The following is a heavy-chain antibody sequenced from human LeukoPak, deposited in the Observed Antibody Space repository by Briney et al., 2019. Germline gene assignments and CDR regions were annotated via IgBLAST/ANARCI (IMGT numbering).Heavy chain of an antibody. CDR1: GFTFSSYS. Sequence: GGSLRLSCAASGFTFSSYSMNWVRQAPGKGLEWVSSISSSSSYIYYADSVKGRFTISRDNAKNSLYLQMNSLRAEDTAVYYCARGRGYSYPNWFDPWGQGTLVTVSS. D-gene: IGHD5-18*01. J-gene: IGHJ5*02. CDR2: ISSSSSYI. V-gene: IGHV3-21*01. CDR3: ARGRGYSYPNWFDP.